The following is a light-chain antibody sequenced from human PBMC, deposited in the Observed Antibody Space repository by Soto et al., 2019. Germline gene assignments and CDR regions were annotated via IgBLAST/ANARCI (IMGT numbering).Light chain of an antibody. CDR1: QSVSSY. Sequence: EIELTQSPATLSLPPGERATLSCRASQSVSSYLAWYQQKPGQAPRLLIYDASNRATGIPARFSGSGSGTDFPLTISSLEPEDFAVYYCQQRSNWPAFGGGTKVEIK. V-gene: IGKV3-11*01. J-gene: IGKJ4*01. CDR3: QQRSNWPA. CDR2: DAS.